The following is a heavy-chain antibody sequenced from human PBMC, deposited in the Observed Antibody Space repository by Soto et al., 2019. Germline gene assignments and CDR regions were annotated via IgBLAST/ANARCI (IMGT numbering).Heavy chain of an antibody. D-gene: IGHD2-21*01. Sequence: SSETLSLTCTVSGGSIRSGGYYWSWIRQHPGKGLEWIGYIYYSGTTYYNPSLKSRVTISVDTSKNQFSLKLSSVTAADTAVYYCAASCVGCGGFNYYGMDVWGQGTTVTVSS. CDR3: AASCVGCGGFNYYGMDV. J-gene: IGHJ6*02. CDR1: GGSIRSGGYY. CDR2: IYYSGTT. V-gene: IGHV4-31*03.